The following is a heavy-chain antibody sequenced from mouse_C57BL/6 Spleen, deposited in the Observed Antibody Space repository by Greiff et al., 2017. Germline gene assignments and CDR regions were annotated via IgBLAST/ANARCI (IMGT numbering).Heavy chain of an antibody. CDR2: ISSGGDYI. CDR3: TRAYYYGSRIPFAY. V-gene: IGHV5-9-1*02. J-gene: IGHJ3*01. CDR1: GFTFSSYA. Sequence: EVKLVESGEGLVKPGGSLKLSCAASGFTFSSYAMSWVRQTPEKRLEWVAYISSGGDYIYNADTVKGRFTISRDNARNTLYLQMSSLKSEDTAMYYCTRAYYYGSRIPFAYWGQGTLVTVSA. D-gene: IGHD1-1*01.